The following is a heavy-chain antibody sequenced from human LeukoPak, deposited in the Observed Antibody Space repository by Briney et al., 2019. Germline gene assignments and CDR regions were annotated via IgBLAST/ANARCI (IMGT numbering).Heavy chain of an antibody. V-gene: IGHV3-23*01. CDR3: ARIQLWSRNWFDP. Sequence: GGSLRLSCAASGFTFSSYAMSWVRQAPGKGLEWVSAISGSGGSTYYADSVKGRFTISRDNAKNSLYLQMNSLRAEDTAVYYCARIQLWSRNWFDPWGQGTLVTVSS. J-gene: IGHJ5*02. CDR1: GFTFSSYA. D-gene: IGHD5-18*01. CDR2: ISGSGGST.